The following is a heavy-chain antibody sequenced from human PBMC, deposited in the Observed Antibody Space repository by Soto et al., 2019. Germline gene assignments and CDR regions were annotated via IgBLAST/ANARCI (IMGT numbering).Heavy chain of an antibody. CDR2: ISGSSIYI. J-gene: IGHJ5*02. Sequence: KTSETLSLTCTVSGGSISSYYWSWVRQAPGKGLEWVSHISGSSIYIHYADSVRGRFTISRDNAKNSVYLQMDSLRVEDTAVYYCAREGALKPFSSWGQGALVTVSS. CDR1: GGSISSYY. V-gene: IGHV3-21*01. CDR3: AREGALKPFSS.